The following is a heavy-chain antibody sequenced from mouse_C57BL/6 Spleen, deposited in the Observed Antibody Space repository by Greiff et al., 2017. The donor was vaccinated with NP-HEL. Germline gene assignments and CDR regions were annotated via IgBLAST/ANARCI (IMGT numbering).Heavy chain of an antibody. D-gene: IGHD2-1*01. V-gene: IGHV5-16*01. CDR2: INYDGSST. CDR1: GFTFSDYY. Sequence: EVKVVESEGGLVQPGSSMKLSCTASGFTFSDYYMAWVRQVPEKGLEWVANINYDGSSTYYLDSLKSRFIISRDNAKNILYLQMSSLKSEDTATYYCARGGYGNYVRAMDYWGQGTSVTVSS. CDR3: ARGGYGNYVRAMDY. J-gene: IGHJ4*01.